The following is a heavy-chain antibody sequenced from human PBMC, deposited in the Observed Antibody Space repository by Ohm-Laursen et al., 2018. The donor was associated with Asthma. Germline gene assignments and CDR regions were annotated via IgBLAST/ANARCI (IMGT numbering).Heavy chain of an antibody. CDR1: GYTFTDHH. D-gene: IGHD6-6*01. CDR2: INPNSGGT. CDR3: AREGVGSSFWYYYYGMDV. Sequence: GASVKVSCKASGYTFTDHHMHWVRQAPGQGLEWMGWINPNSGGTNYAQKLQGRVTMTRDTSISTAYMELSRLRSDDTAVYYCAREGVGSSFWYYYYGMDVWGQGTTVTVSS. V-gene: IGHV1-2*02. J-gene: IGHJ6*02.